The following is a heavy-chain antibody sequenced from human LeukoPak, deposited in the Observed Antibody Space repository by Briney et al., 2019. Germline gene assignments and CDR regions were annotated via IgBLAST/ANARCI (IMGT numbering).Heavy chain of an antibody. Sequence: GGSLRLSCAVSGSTFSSTWMHWVRQAPGKGLVWVSRITSDGRSTNYADSVKGRFTISRDNAKNTLYLQMNSLRAEDTALYYCARDKLVGATLHFDYWGQGTLVTVSS. CDR1: GSTFSSTW. V-gene: IGHV3-74*01. CDR3: ARDKLVGATLHFDY. J-gene: IGHJ4*02. CDR2: ITSDGRST. D-gene: IGHD1-26*01.